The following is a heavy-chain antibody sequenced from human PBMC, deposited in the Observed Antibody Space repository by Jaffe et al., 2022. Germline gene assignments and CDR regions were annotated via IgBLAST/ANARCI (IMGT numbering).Heavy chain of an antibody. Sequence: QVQLVQSGAEVKKPGASVKVSCKASGYTFTSYDINWVRQATGQGLEWMGWMNPNSGNTGYAQKFQGRVTMTRNTSISTAYMELSSLRSEDTAVYYCARGGYDFWSGIISLNPSFDIWGQGTMVTVSS. CDR1: GYTFTSYD. J-gene: IGHJ3*02. D-gene: IGHD3-3*01. V-gene: IGHV1-8*01. CDR2: MNPNSGNT. CDR3: ARGGYDFWSGIISLNPSFDI.